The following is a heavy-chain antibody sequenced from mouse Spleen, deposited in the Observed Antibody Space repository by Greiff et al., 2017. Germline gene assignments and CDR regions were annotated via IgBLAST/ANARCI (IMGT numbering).Heavy chain of an antibody. Sequence: DVKLVESGGGLVQPKGSLKLSCAASGFSFNTYAMNWVRQAPGKGLEWDARIRSKSNNYATYYADSVKDRFTISRDDSESMLYLQMNNLKTEDTAMYYCVRDGYYDDWYFDVWGAGTTVTVSS. D-gene: IGHD2-3*01. V-gene: IGHV10-1*01. CDR2: IRSKSNNYAT. CDR3: VRDGYYDDWYFDV. J-gene: IGHJ1*01. CDR1: GFSFNTYA.